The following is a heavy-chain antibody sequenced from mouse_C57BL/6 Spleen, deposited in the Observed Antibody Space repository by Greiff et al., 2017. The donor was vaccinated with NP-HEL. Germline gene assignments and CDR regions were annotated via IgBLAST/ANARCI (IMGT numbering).Heavy chain of an antibody. D-gene: IGHD2-4*01. CDR2: IDPSDSET. CDR1: GYTFTSYW. J-gene: IGHJ4*01. CDR3: AREGLRGGFYAMDY. V-gene: IGHV1-52*01. Sequence: QVQLQQPGAELVRPGSSVKLSCKASGYTFTSYWMHWVKQRPIQGLEWIGNIDPSDSETHYNQKFKDKATLTVDKSSSTAYMQLSSLTSSDSAVYYCAREGLRGGFYAMDYWGQGTSVTVSS.